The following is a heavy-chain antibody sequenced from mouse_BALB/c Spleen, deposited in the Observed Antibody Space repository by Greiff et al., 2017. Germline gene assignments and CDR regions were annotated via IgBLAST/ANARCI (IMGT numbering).Heavy chain of an antibody. CDR2: ISYSGST. CDR3: ARCDYRYYFDY. Sequence: EVKLQESGPGLVKPSQSLSLTCTVTGYSITSDYAWNWIRQFPGNKLEWMGYISYSGSTSYNPSLKSRISITRDTSKNQFFLQLNSVTTEDTATYYCARCDYRYYFDYWGQGTTLTVSS. J-gene: IGHJ2*01. V-gene: IGHV3-2*02. CDR1: GYSITSDYA. D-gene: IGHD2-14*01.